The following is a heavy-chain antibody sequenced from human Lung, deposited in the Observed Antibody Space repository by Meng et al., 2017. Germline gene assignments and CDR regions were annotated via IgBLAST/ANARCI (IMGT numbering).Heavy chain of an antibody. J-gene: IGHJ4*02. D-gene: IGHD6-13*01. V-gene: IGHV1-2*02. CDR1: GDTFNSFA. CDR3: ARDEDISAAGKLFGDY. CDR2: IDPKSGDT. Sequence: RGQAGAEVKKPGCSVKVSCKASGDTFNSFAISWGRQAPGQGLEWMGGIDPKSGDTHYAQRFQGRVTMTGDTSISTAYMELSGLRSDDTAMYYCARDEDISAAGKLFGDYWGQGTLVTVSS.